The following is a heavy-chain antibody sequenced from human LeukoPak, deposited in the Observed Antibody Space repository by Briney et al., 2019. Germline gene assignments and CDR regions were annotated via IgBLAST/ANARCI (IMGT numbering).Heavy chain of an antibody. CDR3: ARESEGGDDWPLFDY. CDR1: GYTFTSYG. V-gene: IGHV1-18*01. Sequence: GASVKVSCKASGYTFTSYGISWVRQAPGQGLEWMGWISAYNGNTNYAQKLQGRVTMTTDTSTSTAYMELRSLRSDDTAVYYCARESEGGDDWPLFDYWGQGTLVTVSS. J-gene: IGHJ4*02. D-gene: IGHD3-9*01. CDR2: ISAYNGNT.